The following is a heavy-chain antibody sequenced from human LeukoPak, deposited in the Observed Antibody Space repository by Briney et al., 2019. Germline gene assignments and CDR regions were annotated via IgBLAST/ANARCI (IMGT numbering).Heavy chain of an antibody. J-gene: IGHJ5*02. CDR3: ARFVKSWFDP. CDR2: IYYSGST. V-gene: IGHV4-59*01. CDR1: GDSISSYY. Sequence: SETLSLTCTVSGDSISSYYWSWIRQPAGKGLEWIGHIYYSGSTNYNPSLKSRVTISVDTSKNQFSLKLSSVTAADTAVYYCARFVKSWFDPWGQGTLVTVSS. D-gene: IGHD3-16*02.